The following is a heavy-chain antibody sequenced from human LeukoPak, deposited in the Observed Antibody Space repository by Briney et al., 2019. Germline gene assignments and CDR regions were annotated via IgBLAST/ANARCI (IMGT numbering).Heavy chain of an antibody. CDR2: IRCNGTNK. V-gene: IGHV3-30*02. Sequence: GGSLRLSCTPSGFTFSIFGMHWVRQAPGKGLEWVAFIRCNGTNKYYADSVKGRFTISRDNSKNTLYLQMNSLRAEDTAVYYCAKEKKYYYDGSGYPGYDYWGQGTLVTVSS. D-gene: IGHD3-22*01. CDR3: AKEKKYYYDGSGYPGYDY. J-gene: IGHJ4*02. CDR1: GFTFSIFG.